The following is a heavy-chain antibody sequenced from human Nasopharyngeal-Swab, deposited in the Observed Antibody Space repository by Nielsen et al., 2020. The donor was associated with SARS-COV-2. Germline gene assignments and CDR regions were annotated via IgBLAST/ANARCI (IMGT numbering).Heavy chain of an antibody. CDR1: GFTFKRDW. CDR3: ATSTSDYYYGMDV. CDR2: IWYDGSNK. D-gene: IGHD2-2*01. V-gene: IGHV3-33*08. Sequence: GESLKISCADSGFTFKRDWMSWVRQAPGKGLEWVAVIWYDGSNKYYADSVKGRFTISRDNSKNTLYLQMNSLRAEDTAVYYCATSTSDYYYGMDVWGQGTTVTVSS. J-gene: IGHJ6*02.